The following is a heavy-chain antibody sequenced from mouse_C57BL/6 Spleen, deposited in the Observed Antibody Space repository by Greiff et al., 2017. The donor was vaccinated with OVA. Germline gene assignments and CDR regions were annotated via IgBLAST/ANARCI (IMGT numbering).Heavy chain of an antibody. Sequence: EVQLQQSGAELVRPGASVKLSCTASGFNIKDYYMHWVKQRPEQGLEWIGRIDPEDGDTEYAPKFQGKATMTADTSSNTAYLQLSSLTSEDTAVYYCTTDVRGTRGFDYWGQGTTLTVSS. J-gene: IGHJ2*01. CDR3: TTDVRGTRGFDY. CDR1: GFNIKDYY. V-gene: IGHV14-1*01. CDR2: IDPEDGDT. D-gene: IGHD4-1*01.